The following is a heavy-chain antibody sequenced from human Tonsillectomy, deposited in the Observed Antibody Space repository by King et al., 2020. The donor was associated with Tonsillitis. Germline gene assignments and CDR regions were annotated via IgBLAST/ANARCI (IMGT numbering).Heavy chain of an antibody. V-gene: IGHV4-30-4*01. D-gene: IGHD4-17*01. CDR2: IYHSGGT. CDR1: GGSIRSGDYY. CDR3: ARVTPNPYGDFEIAY. J-gene: IGHJ4*02. Sequence: VQLQESGPGLVKPSQTLSLTCTVSGGSIRSGDYYWSWIRQPPGKGLEWIGHIYHSGGTYYNPSLKSRVTISVDTSKNQFSLKLTSVTAADTAVYYCARVTPNPYGDFEIAYWGQGTRVTVSS.